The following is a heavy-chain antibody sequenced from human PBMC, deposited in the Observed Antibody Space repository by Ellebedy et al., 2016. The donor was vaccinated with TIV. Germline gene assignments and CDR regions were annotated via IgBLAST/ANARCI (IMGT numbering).Heavy chain of an antibody. V-gene: IGHV3-30*03. D-gene: IGHD3-22*01. CDR2: ISYNGNNT. J-gene: IGHJ2*01. Sequence: GESLKISCEASGFIFSTYGMHWVRQAPGKGLEWVAVISYNGNNTYYGDSVKGRFTISRDNFKNTLSLQMNGLRPEDTAVFYCARGAYYFDSAGYSRNWYFDLWGRGTLVTVSS. CDR1: GFIFSTYG. CDR3: ARGAYYFDSAGYSRNWYFDL.